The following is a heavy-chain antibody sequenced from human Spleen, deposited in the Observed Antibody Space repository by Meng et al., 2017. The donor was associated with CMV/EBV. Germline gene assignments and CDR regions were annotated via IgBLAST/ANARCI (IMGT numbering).Heavy chain of an antibody. CDR3: ARELFYYYGSGSYYNIPIRWFDP. Sequence: GSLRLSCTVSGGSISSSSYYWGWIRQPPGKGLEWIGSIYYSGSTYYNPSLKSRVTISVDTSKNQFSLKLSSVTAADTAVYYCARELFYYYGSGSYYNIPIRWFDPWGQGTLVTVSS. V-gene: IGHV4-39*07. D-gene: IGHD3-10*01. CDR1: GGSISSSSYY. J-gene: IGHJ5*02. CDR2: IYYSGST.